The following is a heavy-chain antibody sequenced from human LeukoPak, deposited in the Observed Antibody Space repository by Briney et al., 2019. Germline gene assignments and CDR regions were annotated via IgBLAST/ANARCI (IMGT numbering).Heavy chain of an antibody. J-gene: IGHJ4*02. D-gene: IGHD2-2*01. CDR1: GGSFSGYY. CDR2: INHSGST. Sequence: PSETLSLTCAVYGGSFSGYYWSWIRQPPGKGLEWIGEINHSGSTNYNPSLKSRVTISVDTSKNQFSLKLSSVTAADTAVYYCARGRGVVVPAAKKIRFGERPLFDYWGQGTLVTVSS. V-gene: IGHV4-34*01. CDR3: ARGRGVVVPAAKKIRFGERPLFDY.